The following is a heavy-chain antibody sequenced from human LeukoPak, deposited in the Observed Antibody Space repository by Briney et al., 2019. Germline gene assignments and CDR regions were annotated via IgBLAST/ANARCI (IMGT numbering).Heavy chain of an antibody. D-gene: IGHD2-2*01. J-gene: IGHJ4*02. CDR2: IWYDGSKK. Sequence: PGGSLRLSCAASGFTFGSYSMNWVRQAPGKGLEWVAVIWYDGSKKYYADSVKGRFTISRDDSKNTLYLQMNSLRAEDTAVYYCARDFCSTTTCLDYWGQGTLVTVSS. CDR1: GFTFGSYS. V-gene: IGHV3-33*08. CDR3: ARDFCSTTTCLDY.